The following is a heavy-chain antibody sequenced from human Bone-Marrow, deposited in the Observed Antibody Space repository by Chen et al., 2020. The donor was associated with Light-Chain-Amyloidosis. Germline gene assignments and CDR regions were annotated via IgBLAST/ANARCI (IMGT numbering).Heavy chain of an antibody. D-gene: IGHD2-8*01. J-gene: IGHJ4*02. CDR3: ARGSVVYGFDY. V-gene: IGHV4-4*07. CDR2: VHTSGSS. Sequence: QVQLQESGPGLVKPSETLSLTCTVSGGFINNYYWSWIRQPAGKGLQLIGRVHTSGSSNYNPSHRSRVTMSVDTSKRNFFLNLTSVTAADTAVYYCARGSVVYGFDYWGQGILVTVSS. CDR1: GGFINNYY.